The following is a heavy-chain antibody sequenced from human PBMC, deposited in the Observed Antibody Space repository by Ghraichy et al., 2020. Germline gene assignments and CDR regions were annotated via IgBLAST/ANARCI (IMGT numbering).Heavy chain of an antibody. CDR3: ARDRNDYGKGGDFDY. V-gene: IGHV4-31*02. CDR1: GDSINSGGSY. CDR2: IYHNGDT. D-gene: IGHD4-17*01. Sequence: LRLSCSVSGDSINSGGSYWNWIRQHPGKGLEWIGYIYHNGDTYYNPSLKSRVTISVDTSKNQFSLKMTYVTAADTAIYYCARDRNDYGKGGDFDYWGQGTLVTVSS. J-gene: IGHJ4*02.